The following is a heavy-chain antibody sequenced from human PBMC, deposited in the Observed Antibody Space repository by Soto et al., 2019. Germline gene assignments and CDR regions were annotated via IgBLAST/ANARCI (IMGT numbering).Heavy chain of an antibody. Sequence: ASVKVSCKASGYTFTSYYKHWVRQAPGQGLEWMGIINPSGGSTSYAQKFQGRVTMTRDTSTSTVYMELSSLRSEDTAVYYCARARRYYYDSSGYSQPGAYWGQGTLVTVSS. CDR1: GYTFTSYY. V-gene: IGHV1-46*01. J-gene: IGHJ4*02. CDR3: ARARRYYYDSSGYSQPGAY. CDR2: INPSGGST. D-gene: IGHD3-22*01.